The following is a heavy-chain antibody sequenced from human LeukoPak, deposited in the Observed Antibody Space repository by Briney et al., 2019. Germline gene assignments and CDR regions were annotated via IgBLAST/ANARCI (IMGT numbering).Heavy chain of an antibody. CDR3: AKASLRYFDWFSDY. Sequence: PGGSLRLSRAASGFTFSSYAMHWVRQAPGKGLEWVAVISYDGSNKYYADSVKGRFTISRDNSRNTLHLQMNSLRAEDTAVYSCAKASLRYFDWFSDYWGQGTLVTVSS. CDR2: ISYDGSNK. V-gene: IGHV3-30*18. CDR1: GFTFSSYA. D-gene: IGHD3-9*01. J-gene: IGHJ4*02.